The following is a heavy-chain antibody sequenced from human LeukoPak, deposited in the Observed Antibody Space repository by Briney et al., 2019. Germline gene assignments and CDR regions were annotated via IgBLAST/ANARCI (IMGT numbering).Heavy chain of an antibody. Sequence: GGSLRLSCAASGFTFSSYRMNWVRRAPGKGLEWVSSISSSSSYIYYADSVKGRFTISRDNAKNSLYLQMNSLRAEDTAVYYCAREGSGVAGHFDYWGQGTLVTVSS. CDR2: ISSSSSYI. D-gene: IGHD6-19*01. V-gene: IGHV3-21*01. CDR3: AREGSGVAGHFDY. J-gene: IGHJ4*02. CDR1: GFTFSSYR.